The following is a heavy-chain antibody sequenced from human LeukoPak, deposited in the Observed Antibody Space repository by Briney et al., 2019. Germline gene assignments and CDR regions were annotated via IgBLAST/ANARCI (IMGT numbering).Heavy chain of an antibody. CDR1: GGSFSGYY. V-gene: IGHV4-34*01. CDR3: ARGFGGVGAFDI. J-gene: IGHJ3*02. CDR2: INHSGST. Sequence: PSETLSLTCAVYGGSFSGYYWSWIRQPPGKGLEWIGEINHSGSTNYNPSLKSRVTISVDTSKNQFSLKLSSVTAADTAVYYCARGFGGVGAFDIWGQGTMVTVSS. D-gene: IGHD3-16*01.